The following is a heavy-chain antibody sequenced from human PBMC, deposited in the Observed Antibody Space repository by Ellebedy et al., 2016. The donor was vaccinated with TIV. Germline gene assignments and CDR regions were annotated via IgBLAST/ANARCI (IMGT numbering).Heavy chain of an antibody. CDR3: ARDVQLPNYYYYYGMDV. Sequence: ASVKVSXXASGYTFTSYDINWVRQATGQGLEWMGWMNPNSGNTGYAQKFQGRVTMTRNTSISTAYMELSSLRSEDTAVYYCARDVQLPNYYYYYGMDVWGQGTTVTVSS. D-gene: IGHD3-10*02. V-gene: IGHV1-8*01. CDR2: MNPNSGNT. J-gene: IGHJ6*02. CDR1: GYTFTSYD.